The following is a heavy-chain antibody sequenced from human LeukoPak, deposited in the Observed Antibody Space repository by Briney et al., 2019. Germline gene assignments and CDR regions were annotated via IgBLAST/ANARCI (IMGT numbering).Heavy chain of an antibody. V-gene: IGHV4-59*01. J-gene: IGHJ4*02. CDR2: IYYSGRT. CDR3: ASSGEEDSNFDY. Sequence: SEALSLTCTFSGGSISSYYWSWIRQPPGKGLEWIGYIYYSGRTNYNPSLKSRVTISVDTSKNQFSLKLSSVTAADTAVYYCASSGEEDSNFDYWGQGTLVTVSS. CDR1: GGSISSYY. D-gene: IGHD7-27*01.